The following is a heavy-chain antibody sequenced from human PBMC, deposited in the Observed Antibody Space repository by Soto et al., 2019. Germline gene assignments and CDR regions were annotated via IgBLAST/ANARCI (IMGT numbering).Heavy chain of an antibody. V-gene: IGHV3-23*01. Sequence: EVQLLESGGASVQPGGAPPPLCATSWISFGSFFMTWFRPAPGGGLERVSSITDSGYTASYAETVEGRFTVSRDNSKNILHLQMNDLRVEDTATYYCAKNGQWLATPPEAWGQGTLVTVSS. D-gene: IGHD6-19*01. J-gene: IGHJ4*02. CDR2: ITDSGYTA. CDR1: WISFGSFF. CDR3: AKNGQWLATPPEA.